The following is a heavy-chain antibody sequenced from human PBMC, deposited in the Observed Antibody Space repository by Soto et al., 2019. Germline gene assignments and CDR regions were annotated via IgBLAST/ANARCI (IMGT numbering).Heavy chain of an antibody. Sequence: PSETLSLTCTVSGGSISPYYWSWIRQTPGKGLEWIAYIYYSGRTNYNPSLNSRVTISVDTSKNQCSLKMSSVTAADTAVYYFARASYYSDSFGYFLDSWGQGTLVTVS. CDR3: ARASYYSDSFGYFLDS. CDR1: GGSISPYY. V-gene: IGHV4-59*01. CDR2: IYYSGRT. D-gene: IGHD3-22*01. J-gene: IGHJ4*02.